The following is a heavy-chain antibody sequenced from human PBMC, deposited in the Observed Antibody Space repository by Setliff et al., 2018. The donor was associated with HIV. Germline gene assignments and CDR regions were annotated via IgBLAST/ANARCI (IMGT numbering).Heavy chain of an antibody. V-gene: IGHV3-21*01. CDR1: GFIFSSYS. Sequence: GGSLRLSCAASGFIFSSYSINWVRQPPGKGLEWVSCISSRSTYIDYADSVKGRFTISRDDAKNSLYLQMNSLTVEDTAVYYCARKQPAAAAGAPDAFDIWGQGTMVTVSS. J-gene: IGHJ3*02. CDR2: ISSRSTYI. CDR3: ARKQPAAAAGAPDAFDI. D-gene: IGHD6-13*01.